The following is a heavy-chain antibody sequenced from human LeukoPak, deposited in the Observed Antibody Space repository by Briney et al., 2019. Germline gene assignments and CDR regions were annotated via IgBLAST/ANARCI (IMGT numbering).Heavy chain of an antibody. Sequence: GGSLRLSCAPSGFTFSSYAMSWVRQAPGKGLEWVSSISGIGGSTYYADSVTGRFTISRDNSKNTLYLQMNSLRAEDTAVYYCAKGDSGYGLNDIDYWGQGTLVTVSS. CDR1: GFTFSSYA. V-gene: IGHV3-23*01. CDR2: ISGIGGST. J-gene: IGHJ4*02. D-gene: IGHD5-12*01. CDR3: AKGDSGYGLNDIDY.